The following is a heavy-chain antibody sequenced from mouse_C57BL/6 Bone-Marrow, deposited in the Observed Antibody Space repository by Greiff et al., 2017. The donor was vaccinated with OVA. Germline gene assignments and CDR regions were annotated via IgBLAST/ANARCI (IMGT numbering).Heavy chain of an antibody. CDR3: ARGRVTRIVGYYAMDY. D-gene: IGHD2-2*01. V-gene: IGHV1-55*01. Sequence: VQLQQPGAELVKPGASVKMSCKASGYTFTSYWITWVKQRPGHGLEWIGDIYPGSGSTNYNEKFKSKATLTVDTSSSTAYMQLSSLTSEDSAVYYGARGRVTRIVGYYAMDYWGQGTSVTVSS. J-gene: IGHJ4*01. CDR2: IYPGSGST. CDR1: GYTFTSYW.